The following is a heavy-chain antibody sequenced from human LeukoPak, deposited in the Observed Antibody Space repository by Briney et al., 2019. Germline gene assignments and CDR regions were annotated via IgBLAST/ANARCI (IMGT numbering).Heavy chain of an antibody. D-gene: IGHD5-24*01. CDR1: GGTFSSYA. J-gene: IGHJ5*02. V-gene: IGHV1-69*04. Sequence: SVKVSCKASGGTFSSYAISWVRQAPGQGLEWMGRIIPILGIANYAQKFQGRVTITADKSTSTAYMELSGLRSEDTAVYYCARGGSKMATVGDHWGQGTLVTVSS. CDR3: ARGGSKMATVGDH. CDR2: IIPILGIA.